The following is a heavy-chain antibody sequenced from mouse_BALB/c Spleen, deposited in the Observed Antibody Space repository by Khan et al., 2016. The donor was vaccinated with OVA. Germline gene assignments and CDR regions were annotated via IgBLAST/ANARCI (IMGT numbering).Heavy chain of an antibody. CDR2: ISYSGST. Sequence: EVQLVESGPGLVKPSQSLSLTCTATGYSITSDYVWNLIRQPPGNKLELMGYISYSGSTSYNPSFKSRISITRDTSTNQFFLQLNSVTTEDTATYYCARSIMANWGQGTTLTVSS. V-gene: IGHV3-2*02. CDR3: ARSIMAN. J-gene: IGHJ2*01. CDR1: GYSITSDYV.